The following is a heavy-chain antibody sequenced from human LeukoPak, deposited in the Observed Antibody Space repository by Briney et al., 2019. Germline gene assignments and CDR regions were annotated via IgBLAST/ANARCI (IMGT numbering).Heavy chain of an antibody. CDR1: GGSISSYY. V-gene: IGHV4-59*12. CDR2: INFSGTT. Sequence: SETLSLTCTVSGGSISSYYWSWIRQPPGKGLEWIGYINFSGTTKYNSSFKSRVTISVDKSKNQFSLKLSSVTAADTAVYYCARGSPFDPWGQGTLVTVSS. CDR3: ARGSPFDP. J-gene: IGHJ5*02. D-gene: IGHD6-13*01.